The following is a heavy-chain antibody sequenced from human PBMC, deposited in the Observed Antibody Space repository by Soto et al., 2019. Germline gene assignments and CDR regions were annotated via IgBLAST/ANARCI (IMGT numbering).Heavy chain of an antibody. CDR2: ISWNGDDI. CDR1: GFNFDDYV. CDR3: ATDVTPTWRQHLDS. V-gene: IGHV3-9*01. Sequence: EVQLVESGGGLVQPGRSLRLSCAASGFNFDDYVMHWVRQAPGKGLEWVSSISWNGDDIGYADSVKGRFTIARENARNSLFLQMNSLRTEASGLYYCATDVTPTWRQHLDSWGQGNLVTVSS. J-gene: IGHJ4*02. D-gene: IGHD1-1*01.